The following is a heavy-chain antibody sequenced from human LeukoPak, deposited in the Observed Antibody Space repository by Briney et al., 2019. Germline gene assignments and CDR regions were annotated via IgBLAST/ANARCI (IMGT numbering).Heavy chain of an antibody. CDR2: ISYDGSSK. J-gene: IGHJ4*02. CDR1: GFTFSTYG. D-gene: IGHD2-15*01. CDR3: AKDQWYCSGGSCYGVDY. Sequence: GGSLRLSCAASGFTFSTYGMHWVRQAPGKGLEWVAVISYDGSSKYYADSVKGRFTISRDNSKNTLHLQMNNLRTEDTAVFYCAKDQWYCSGGSCYGVDYWGQGTLVTVSS. V-gene: IGHV3-30*18.